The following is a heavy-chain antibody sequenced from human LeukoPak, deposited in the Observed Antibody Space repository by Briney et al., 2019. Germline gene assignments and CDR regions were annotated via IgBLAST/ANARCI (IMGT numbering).Heavy chain of an antibody. CDR2: LDPEGGGL. V-gene: IGHV1-24*01. J-gene: IGHJ6*03. D-gene: IGHD4/OR15-4a*01. CDR3: ARGPNDYYYYMDV. CDR1: GNSLIYLS. Sequence: ASVKVSCKVSGNSLIYLSMHWVRQAPGKGLEWLGGLDPEGGGLIYAQHLQGRVIMTEDTSTDTGYMELRSLKSEDTGVYYCARGPNDYYYYMDVWGKGTTVTVSS.